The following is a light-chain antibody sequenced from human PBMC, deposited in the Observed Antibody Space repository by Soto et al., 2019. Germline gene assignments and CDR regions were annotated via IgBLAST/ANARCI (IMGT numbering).Light chain of an antibody. CDR2: QAS. J-gene: IGKJ4*01. V-gene: IGKV1-5*03. Sequence: DIQMTQSPSTLSASVGDRVTITCRASQSISYWLAWYQQKPGKAPTVLIYQASTLESGVPSRFSGSGSGTEFTLTISSLQPDDFATYYCQQYSRYSITFGGGTKVEI. CDR1: QSISYW. CDR3: QQYSRYSIT.